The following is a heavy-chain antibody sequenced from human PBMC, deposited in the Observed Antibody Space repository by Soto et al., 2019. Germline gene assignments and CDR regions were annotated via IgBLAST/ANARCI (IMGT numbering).Heavy chain of an antibody. CDR1: GYTFTSYD. CDR3: ARGYCSGGSCYSGGAFDI. D-gene: IGHD2-15*01. Sequence: QVQLVQSGAEVKKPGASVKVSCKASGYTFTSYDINWVRQATGQELEWMGWKNPNSGNTGYAQKFQGRVTMTRNTSISTVYMELARLTSEHTAVYYCARGYCSGGSCYSGGAFDIWGQGTMVSVS. J-gene: IGHJ3*02. CDR2: KNPNSGNT. V-gene: IGHV1-8*01.